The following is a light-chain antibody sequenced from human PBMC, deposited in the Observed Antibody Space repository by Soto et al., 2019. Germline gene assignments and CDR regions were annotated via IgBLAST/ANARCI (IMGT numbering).Light chain of an antibody. CDR1: QSVSSSY. CDR2: GGS. CDR3: QQRSNWTPIT. V-gene: IGKV3D-20*02. J-gene: IGKJ5*01. Sequence: EIVLTQSPATLSLSPGERATLSCRASQSVSSSYLAWYQQKPGQSPRLLIYGGSTRATAIPDRFSGSGSGADFTLTISSLEPEDFALYYCQQRSNWTPITFGQGTRLEI.